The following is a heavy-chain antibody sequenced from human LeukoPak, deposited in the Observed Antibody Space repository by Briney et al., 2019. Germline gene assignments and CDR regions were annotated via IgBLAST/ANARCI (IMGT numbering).Heavy chain of an antibody. CDR1: GSGFTFGNFG. CDR3: ARVHSGSYQYYYYYYMDV. J-gene: IGHJ6*03. Sequence: GGSLRLSCEASGSGFTFGNFGMSWVRQAPGKGLEWLSGISGSGYYTYYADSVKGRFTISRDNSKNTIYIEMNSLRAEDTAVYYCARVHSGSYQYYYYYYMDVWGKGTTVTVSS. CDR2: ISGSGYYT. V-gene: IGHV3-23*01. D-gene: IGHD1-26*01.